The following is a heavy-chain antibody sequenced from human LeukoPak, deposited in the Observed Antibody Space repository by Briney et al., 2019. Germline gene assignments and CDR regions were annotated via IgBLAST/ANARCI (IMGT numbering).Heavy chain of an antibody. Sequence: SETLSLTCTVSGDSISSSSYYWGWIRQPPGKGLEWIGSIYYSGSTYYNPSLKSRVTISVDTSKNQFSLKLSSVTAADTAVYYCARTDSLRGGHFYYGSGNYLDYWGQGTLLTVSS. J-gene: IGHJ4*02. V-gene: IGHV4-39*07. CDR2: IYYSGST. CDR3: ARTDSLRGGHFYYGSGNYLDY. D-gene: IGHD3-10*01. CDR1: GDSISSSSYY.